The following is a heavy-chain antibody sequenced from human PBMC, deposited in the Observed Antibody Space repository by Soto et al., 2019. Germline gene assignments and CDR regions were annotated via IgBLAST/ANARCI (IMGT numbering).Heavy chain of an antibody. CDR2: ISVYNGNT. CDR1: GFTFSSYG. V-gene: IGHV1-18*01. Sequence: GGSLRLSCAASGFTFSSYGMHWVRQAPGKGLEWVGWISVYNGNTNYAQNLQGRVTMTTDTFTNTAYMEMRSLRSDDTAVYFCARRNDYNDYWGQGTQVTVSS. J-gene: IGHJ4*02. CDR3: ARRNDYNDY.